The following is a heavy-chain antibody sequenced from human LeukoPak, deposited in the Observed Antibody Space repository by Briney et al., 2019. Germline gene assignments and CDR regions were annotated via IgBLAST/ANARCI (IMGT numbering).Heavy chain of an antibody. CDR1: GYTFTSYA. CDR3: ARKRSGSSGWSYYFDY. V-gene: IGHV1-3*01. Sequence: ASVKVSCKASGYTFTSYAMHWVRQAPGQRLEWMGWINAGNGNTKYSQKFQGRVTITRDTSASTAYMELSSQRSEDTAVYYCARKRSGSSGWSYYFDYWGQGTLVTVSS. CDR2: INAGNGNT. J-gene: IGHJ4*02. D-gene: IGHD6-19*01.